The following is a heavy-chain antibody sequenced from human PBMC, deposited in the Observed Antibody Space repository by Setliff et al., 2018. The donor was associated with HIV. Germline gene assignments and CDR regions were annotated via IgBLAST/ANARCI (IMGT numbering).Heavy chain of an antibody. D-gene: IGHD1-26*01. CDR1: GGSISGYF. CDR2: IYTSGST. V-gene: IGHV4-4*07. J-gene: IGHJ3*01. CDR3: ARDHNSGTLHAFDL. Sequence: SETLSLTCNVSGGSISGYFWTWIRQPAGKGLEWIGRIYTSGSTNYNPSLKSRLSMSIDTSKNHFSLRLTSVTAADTAVYYCARDHNSGTLHAFDLWGQGTKVTVSS.